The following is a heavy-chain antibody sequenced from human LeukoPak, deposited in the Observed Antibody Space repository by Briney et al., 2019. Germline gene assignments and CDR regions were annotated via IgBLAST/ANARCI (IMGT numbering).Heavy chain of an antibody. V-gene: IGHV1-18*01. CDR2: ISTYNGNT. CDR1: GYTFNNYG. Sequence: ASVKVSCKASGYTFNNYGISWVRQAPGQGLEWMAWISTYNGNTNYAQNLQGRVTVTTDTSTSTAYTELRSLRSDDTAVYYCARGGYCNGANCYPFVYWGQGTLVTVSS. D-gene: IGHD2-15*01. CDR3: ARGGYCNGANCYPFVY. J-gene: IGHJ4*02.